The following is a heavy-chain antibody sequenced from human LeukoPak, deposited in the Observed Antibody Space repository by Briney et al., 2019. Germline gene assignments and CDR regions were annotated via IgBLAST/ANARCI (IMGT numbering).Heavy chain of an antibody. D-gene: IGHD3-22*01. CDR1: GGSFSGYY. Sequence: SETLSLTCAVYGGSFSGYYWSWIRQPPGKGLEWIGEINHSGSIKRNPSLKSRVTISVDTSKNQFSLKLSSVTAADTAVYYCARDLYRIVVVPHYFDYWGQGTLVTVSS. CDR3: ARDLYRIVVVPHYFDY. V-gene: IGHV4-34*01. CDR2: INHSGSI. J-gene: IGHJ4*02.